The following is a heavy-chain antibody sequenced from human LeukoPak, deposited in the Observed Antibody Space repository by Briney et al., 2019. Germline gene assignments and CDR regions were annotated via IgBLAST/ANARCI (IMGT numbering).Heavy chain of an antibody. CDR2: ISYDGSNK. CDR1: GFTFSSYA. V-gene: IGHV3-30*04. CDR3: ARDSGFSGTQRGEY. J-gene: IGHJ4*02. Sequence: GGSLRLSCAASGFTFSSYAMHWVRQAPGKGLEGGAVISYDGSNKYYPDSVKGRFTISRDNSKNTLYLQMNSLRAEDTAVYYCARDSGFSGTQRGEYWGQGTLVTVSS. D-gene: IGHD6-6*01.